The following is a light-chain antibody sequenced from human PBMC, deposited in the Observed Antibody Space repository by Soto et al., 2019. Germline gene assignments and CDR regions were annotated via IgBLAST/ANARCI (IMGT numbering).Light chain of an antibody. CDR2: EVS. Sequence: QAVLTQPASVSGSPGQSITISCTGTSSDVGGYNFVSWYQQHPGKAPKLMIFEVSHRPSVVSDRFSGAKSGNTASLTISGLQAEDEADYYCSSYTSSITYVFGTGTKLTVL. J-gene: IGLJ1*01. CDR1: SSDVGGYNF. V-gene: IGLV2-14*03. CDR3: SSYTSSITYV.